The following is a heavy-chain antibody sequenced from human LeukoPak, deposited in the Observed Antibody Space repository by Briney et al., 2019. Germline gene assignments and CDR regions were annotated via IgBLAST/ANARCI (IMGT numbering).Heavy chain of an antibody. V-gene: IGHV4-4*07. CDR2: IYTSGST. J-gene: IGHJ4*02. Sequence: ETLSLTCTVSGGSISSYYWSWIRQPAGKGLEWIGRIYTSGSTNYNPSLKSRVSISVDTSKNQFSLKLSSVTAADTAVYYCAGGIAVAGIDYWGQGTLVTVSS. D-gene: IGHD6-19*01. CDR3: AGGIAVAGIDY. CDR1: GGSISSYY.